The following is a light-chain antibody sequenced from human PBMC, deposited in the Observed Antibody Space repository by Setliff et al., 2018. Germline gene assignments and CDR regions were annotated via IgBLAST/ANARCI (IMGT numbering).Light chain of an antibody. CDR2: SST. CDR1: TGAVTTNHH. Sequence: QAVVTQEPSLTVSPGGTITLTCASSTGAVTTNHHPNWIQQKPGQPPRQLIYSSTNKYFWTPARFSGSLLGGKAALTVSGAQPEDEATYYCLLYSGATVLFGGGTQRTVL. V-gene: IGLV7-43*01. CDR3: LLYSGATVL. J-gene: IGLJ3*02.